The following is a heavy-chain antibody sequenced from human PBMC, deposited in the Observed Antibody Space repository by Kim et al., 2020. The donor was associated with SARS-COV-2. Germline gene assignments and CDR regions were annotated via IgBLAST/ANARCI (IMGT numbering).Heavy chain of an antibody. CDR2: SYYSGST. V-gene: IGHV4-31*03. D-gene: IGHD3-22*01. J-gene: IGHJ3*02. Sequence: SETLSLTCTVSGGSISSGGYYWSWIRQHPGKGLEWIGYSYYSGSTYYNPSLKSRVTISVDTSKNQFSLKLSSVTAADTAVYYCARARITMIVVDAFDIWGQGTMVTVSS. CDR1: GGSISSGGYY. CDR3: ARARITMIVVDAFDI.